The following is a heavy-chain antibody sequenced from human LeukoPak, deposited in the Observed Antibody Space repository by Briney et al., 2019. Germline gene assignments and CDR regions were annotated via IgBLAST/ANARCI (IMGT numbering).Heavy chain of an antibody. CDR2: IYYTEST. J-gene: IGHJ4*02. CDR3: ASGYSSSSFDY. V-gene: IGHV4-39*01. D-gene: IGHD6-6*01. CDR1: GDSISSSSYY. Sequence: PSETLSLTCTVSGDSISSSSYYWGWIRQPPGKGLEWIASIYYTESTYYNPSLKSRVTISVDTSRNQFSLRLNSVTAADTAVYYCASGYSSSSFDYWGQGALVTVSS.